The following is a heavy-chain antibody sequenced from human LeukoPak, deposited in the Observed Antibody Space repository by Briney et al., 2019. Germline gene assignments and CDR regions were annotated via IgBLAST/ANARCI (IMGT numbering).Heavy chain of an antibody. D-gene: IGHD1-26*01. V-gene: IGHV4-39*07. CDR2: IYYSGST. J-gene: IGHJ4*02. CDR1: GGSISSSSYY. Sequence: SETLSLTCTVAGGSISSSSYYWGWIRQPPGKGLEWIGSIYYSGSTYYNPSLKSRVTISVDTSKNQFSLKLSSVTDADTAVYYCARDGRPVGATTYWARALGAYYFDYWGQGTLVTVSS. CDR3: ARDGRPVGATTYWARALGAYYFDY.